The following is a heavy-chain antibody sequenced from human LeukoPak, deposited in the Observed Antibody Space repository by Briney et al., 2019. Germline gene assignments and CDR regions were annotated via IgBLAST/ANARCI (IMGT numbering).Heavy chain of an antibody. D-gene: IGHD1-26*01. Sequence: SVKVSCKASGYTFTGYYMHWVRQAPGQGLEWMGGIIPIFGTANYAQKFQGRVTITADESTSTAYMELSSLRSEDTAVYYCARDGLTWVPWGQGTLVTVSS. CDR1: GYTFTGYY. V-gene: IGHV1-69*13. J-gene: IGHJ5*02. CDR3: ARDGLTWVP. CDR2: IIPIFGTA.